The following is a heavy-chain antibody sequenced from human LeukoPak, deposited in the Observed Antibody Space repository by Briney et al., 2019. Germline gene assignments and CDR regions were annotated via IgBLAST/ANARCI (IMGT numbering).Heavy chain of an antibody. CDR1: GGSISSYY. J-gene: IGHJ4*02. D-gene: IGHD1-26*01. CDR2: VYPSGST. Sequence: PSETLSLTCTVSGGSISSYYWSWIRQPAGKGLEWIGRVYPSGSTNYNPSLKSRVTISIDKSKNQFSLMLSSVTAADTAVYYCARVSYDGRGALFDYWGQGTLVTVSS. CDR3: ARVSYDGRGALFDY. V-gene: IGHV4-4*07.